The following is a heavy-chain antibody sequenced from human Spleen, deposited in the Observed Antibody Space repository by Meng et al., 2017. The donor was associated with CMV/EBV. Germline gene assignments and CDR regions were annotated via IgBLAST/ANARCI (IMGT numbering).Heavy chain of an antibody. J-gene: IGHJ4*02. V-gene: IGHV3-30*02. D-gene: IGHD3-22*01. CDR1: GFDFSRHG. CDR2: IEDDGGKT. Sequence: GESLKISCAASGFDFSRHGMHWVRQAPGKGLEWVAFIEDDGGKTDYADSVKGRFTISRDSSKNIVSLQMNSLRREDTGVYYCAKDERVLIPISGYLGHWGQGTLVTVSS. CDR3: AKDERVLIPISGYLGH.